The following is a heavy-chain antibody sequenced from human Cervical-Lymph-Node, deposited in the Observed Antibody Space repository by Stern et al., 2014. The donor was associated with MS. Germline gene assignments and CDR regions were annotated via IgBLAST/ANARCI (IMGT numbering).Heavy chain of an antibody. CDR3: ASGDYYDSSGYYPCDY. J-gene: IGHJ4*02. V-gene: IGHV1-69*09. CDR1: GGTFSSYA. CDR2: IIPILGIA. Sequence: VQLVQSGAEVKKPGSSVKVSCKASGGTFSSYAISWVRQAPGQGLEWMGRIIPILGIANYAQKFQGRVTITADKSTSTAYMELSSLRSEDTAVYYCASGDYYDSSGYYPCDYWGQGTLVTVSS. D-gene: IGHD3-22*01.